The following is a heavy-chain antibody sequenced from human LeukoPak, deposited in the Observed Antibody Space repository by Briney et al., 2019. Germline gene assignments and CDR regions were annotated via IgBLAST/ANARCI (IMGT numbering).Heavy chain of an antibody. J-gene: IGHJ4*02. CDR1: GFPFSSVG. D-gene: IGHD3-22*01. Sequence: GRSLRLSCVASGFPFSSVGMNWVRQAPGKGLEWVSYISSDPSHTYYADSVRGRFTISRDNAKHSLYLQMDNLRTEDTAMYYCARDPDYYDSRVVDFWGQGTRVTVSS. CDR2: ISSDPSHT. CDR3: ARDPDYYDSRVVDF. V-gene: IGHV3-21*01.